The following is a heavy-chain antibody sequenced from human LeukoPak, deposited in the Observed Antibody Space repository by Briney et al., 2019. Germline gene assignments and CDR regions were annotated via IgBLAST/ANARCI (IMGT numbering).Heavy chain of an antibody. V-gene: IGHV3-7*03. CDR1: GFTFSSYW. D-gene: IGHD6-6*01. J-gene: IGHJ6*03. CDR2: IKQDGSEK. CDR3: ASDKIAARPRYYYMDV. Sequence: GGSLRLSCAASGFTFSSYWMSWVRQAPGKGLEWVANIKQDGSEKYYVDSVKGRFTISRDNAKNSLHLQMNSLRAEDTAVYYCASDKIAARPRYYYMDVWGKGTTVTVSS.